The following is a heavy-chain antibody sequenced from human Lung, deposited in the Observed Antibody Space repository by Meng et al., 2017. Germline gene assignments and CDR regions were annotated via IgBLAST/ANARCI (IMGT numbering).Heavy chain of an antibody. J-gene: IGHJ4*02. CDR1: GGSVSSSNW. V-gene: IGHV4-4*02. CDR3: ARGLGEAVVPRTMFDY. Sequence: ESGRGLVQALGTLSLTCRVSGGSVSSSNWWSWVRKPPGKGLEWIGEIYHSGGTKYNPSLKSRVTISVDKSKNQFSLKLSSVTAADTAVYYCARGLGEAVVPRTMFDYWGQGTLVTVSS. D-gene: IGHD2-2*01. CDR2: IYHSGGT.